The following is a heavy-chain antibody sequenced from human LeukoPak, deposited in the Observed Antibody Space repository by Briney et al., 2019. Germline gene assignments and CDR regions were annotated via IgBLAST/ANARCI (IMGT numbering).Heavy chain of an antibody. J-gene: IGHJ4*02. CDR3: ARLARGNRYGPYDY. CDR2: IYDSGST. V-gene: IGHV4-59*08. CDR1: GGSISGYY. Sequence: KPSETLSLTCTVSGGSISGYYWSWIRQPPGEGLEWIEYIYDSGSTDYNPSLRSRVTVSVDTSKNQFSLKLSSVTAADTAVYYCARLARGNRYGPYDYWGQGTLVTVSS. D-gene: IGHD5-18*01.